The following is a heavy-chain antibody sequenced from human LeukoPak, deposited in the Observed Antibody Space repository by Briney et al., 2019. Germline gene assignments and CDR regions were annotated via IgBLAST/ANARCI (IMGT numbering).Heavy chain of an antibody. D-gene: IGHD3-22*01. V-gene: IGHV1-2*02. J-gene: IGHJ5*02. CDR3: ARGTYYYDSSGYLRPFYP. Sequence: VASVKVSCKASGYTFTGYYMHWVRQTPGQGLEWMGWINPNSGGTNYAQKFQGRVTMTRDTSISTAYMELSRLRSDDTAVYYCARGTYYYDSSGYLRPFYPWGQGTLVTVSS. CDR1: GYTFTGYY. CDR2: INPNSGGT.